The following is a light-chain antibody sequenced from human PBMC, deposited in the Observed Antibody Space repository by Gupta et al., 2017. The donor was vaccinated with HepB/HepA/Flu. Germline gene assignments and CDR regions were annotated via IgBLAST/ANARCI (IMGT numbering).Light chain of an antibody. CDR1: QSVSRSY. Sequence: EIVLTQSPGTLSLSPGERATLSCRASQSVSRSYLAWYQQKFGQAPRLLIYGTSSRATGIPDRFSGSGSGTDFTLTIGRLEPEDSAVYYCQQYGTSPTWTFGQWTRVEI. V-gene: IGKV3-20*01. CDR2: GTS. CDR3: QQYGTSPTWT. J-gene: IGKJ1*01.